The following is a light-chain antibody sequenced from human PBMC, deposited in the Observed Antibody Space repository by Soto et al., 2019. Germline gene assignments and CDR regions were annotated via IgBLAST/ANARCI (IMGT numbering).Light chain of an antibody. J-gene: IGLJ3*02. V-gene: IGLV8-61*01. Sequence: QTVVTQEPSFSVSPGGTVTLTCGLSSGLVSSSHYPSWYQQTPGQAPRTLIYNTNIRSSGVPDRFSASILGNKAALTITGAQADDESDYYCVLYMGSGISVFGGGTKLTVL. CDR2: NTN. CDR1: SGLVSSSHY. CDR3: VLYMGSGISV.